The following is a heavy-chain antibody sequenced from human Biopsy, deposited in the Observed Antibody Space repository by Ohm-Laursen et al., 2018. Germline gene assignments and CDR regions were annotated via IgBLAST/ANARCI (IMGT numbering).Heavy chain of an antibody. Sequence: SVKVSCKASGFSFTGYYIPWVRQAPGQGLEWMGWISPKSGGTNYAQKFQGNITMTKNTSMSTAYMEMSRLRSDDTAVYYCAWQAVGQMKNFDYWGQGTLVTVSS. CDR3: AWQAVGQMKNFDY. D-gene: IGHD6-19*01. CDR2: ISPKSGGT. CDR1: GFSFTGYY. V-gene: IGHV1-2*02. J-gene: IGHJ4*02.